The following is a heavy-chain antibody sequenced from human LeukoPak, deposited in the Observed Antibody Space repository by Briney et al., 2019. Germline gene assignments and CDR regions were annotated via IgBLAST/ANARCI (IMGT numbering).Heavy chain of an antibody. D-gene: IGHD6-19*01. J-gene: IGHJ4*02. CDR1: GFAFGSYA. CDR3: AKDYSSGRGLVDY. V-gene: IGHV3-9*01. Sequence: GGSLRLSCAASGFAFGSYAMHWVRQAPGKGLEWVSGISWNSGSIGYADSVKGRFTISRDNAKNSLYLQMNSLRAEDTALYYCAKDYSSGRGLVDYWGQGTLVTVSS. CDR2: ISWNSGSI.